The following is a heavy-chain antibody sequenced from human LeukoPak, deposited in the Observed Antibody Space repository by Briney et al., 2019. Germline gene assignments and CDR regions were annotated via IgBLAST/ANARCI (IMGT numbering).Heavy chain of an antibody. CDR2: IYSGGST. CDR1: GFTVSSNY. V-gene: IGHV3-53*01. J-gene: IGHJ1*01. Sequence: GGSLRLSCAASGFTVSSNYMSWVRQAPGKGLEWVSVIYSGGSTYYADSVKGRFTIPRDNSKNTLYLQMNSLRAEDTAVYYCASMGVSDKYFQHWGQGTLVTVSS. CDR3: ASMGVSDKYFQH. D-gene: IGHD3-10*01.